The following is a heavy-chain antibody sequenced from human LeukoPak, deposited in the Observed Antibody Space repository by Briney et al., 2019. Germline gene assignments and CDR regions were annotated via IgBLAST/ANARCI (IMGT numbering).Heavy chain of an antibody. Sequence: GASVKVSCKASGYTFTGYYIPWVRQAPGQGLERMGWINPNSGGTNYAQKFQGRVTMTRATSISTAYMELSRLRSDDTAVYYCATLGYCSSTSCRWGQGTLVTVSS. D-gene: IGHD2-2*01. CDR1: GYTFTGYY. CDR3: ATLGYCSSTSCR. V-gene: IGHV1-2*02. CDR2: INPNSGGT. J-gene: IGHJ4*02.